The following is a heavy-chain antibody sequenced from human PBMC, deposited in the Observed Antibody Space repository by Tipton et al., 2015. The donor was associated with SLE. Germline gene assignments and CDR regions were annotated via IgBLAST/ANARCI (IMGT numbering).Heavy chain of an antibody. J-gene: IGHJ2*01. CDR2: IYYSETT. V-gene: IGHV4-59*01. CDR1: GGSINNFY. CDR3: ARLIAVGTDYFDL. D-gene: IGHD6-13*01. Sequence: TLSLTCTVSGGSINNFYWGWLRQPPGKGLEWIGYIYYSETTNYNPSLKSRVTISVDTSKNQFSLRLRSVTAADTAVYYCARLIAVGTDYFDLWGRGTLVTVSS.